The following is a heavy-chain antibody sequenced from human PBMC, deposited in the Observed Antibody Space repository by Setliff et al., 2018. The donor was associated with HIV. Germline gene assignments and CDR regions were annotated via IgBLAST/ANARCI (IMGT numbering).Heavy chain of an antibody. D-gene: IGHD6-6*01. V-gene: IGHV4-59*12. J-gene: IGHJ6*03. Sequence: SETLSLTCTVSGGSISSDRWSWIRQPPGKGLEYIGHIYSSGTTNYNPSLKSRVTISLDTSKNQFSLKLTSVTAADTAVYYCAGEAWTSYRSSSGYYYYYMDVWGKGTTVTVSS. CDR3: AGEAWTSYRSSSGYYYYYMDV. CDR1: GGSISSDR. CDR2: IYSSGTT.